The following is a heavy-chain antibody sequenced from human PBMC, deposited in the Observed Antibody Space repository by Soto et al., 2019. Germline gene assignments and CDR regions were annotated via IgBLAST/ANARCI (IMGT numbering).Heavy chain of an antibody. CDR3: ARARTDAEGFDYYYGMDV. CDR1: GGSISNNDW. V-gene: IGHV4-4*02. D-gene: IGHD3-10*01. CDR2: IYHGGST. J-gene: IGHJ6*02. Sequence: SETLSLTCTVSGGSISNNDWWSWVRQPPGKTLEWIGDIYHGGSTNYNPALKSRITISTDKSENQFSLRLTSATAADTAVYYCARARTDAEGFDYYYGMDVWGQGATVTVSS.